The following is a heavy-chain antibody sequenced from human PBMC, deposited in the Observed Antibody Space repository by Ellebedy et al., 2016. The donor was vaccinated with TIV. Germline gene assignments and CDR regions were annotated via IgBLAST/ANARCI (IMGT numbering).Heavy chain of an antibody. Sequence: GESLKISCAASGFTFNSYSMNWVRQAPGKGLEWVSYISSSGSTIYYADSVKGRFTISRDNAKNSLYLQMNSLRAEDTAVYYCARTLIQRYYYGMDVWGQGTTVTVSS. D-gene: IGHD2-8*01. CDR2: ISSSGSTI. CDR3: ARTLIQRYYYGMDV. J-gene: IGHJ6*02. CDR1: GFTFNSYS. V-gene: IGHV3-48*04.